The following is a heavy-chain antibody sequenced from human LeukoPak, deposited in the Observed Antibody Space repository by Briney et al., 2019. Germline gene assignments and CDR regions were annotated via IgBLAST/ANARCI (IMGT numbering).Heavy chain of an antibody. V-gene: IGHV3-23*01. D-gene: IGHD6-13*01. J-gene: IGHJ5*02. CDR2: VSGSGGYT. Sequence: GGSLRLSCAASGFTFSSYAMSWVRQAPGKGLEWVSSVSGSGGYTYYAGSVKGRFTISRDNSKNTLYLQMNSLRAEDTAIYYCGKHSDATSSPAWGQGTLVTVSS. CDR1: GFTFSSYA. CDR3: GKHSDATSSPA.